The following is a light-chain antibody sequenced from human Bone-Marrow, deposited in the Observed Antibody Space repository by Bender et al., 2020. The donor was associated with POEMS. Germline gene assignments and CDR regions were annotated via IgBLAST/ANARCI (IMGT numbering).Light chain of an antibody. CDR1: SSDVGSYNL. CDR2: DVS. J-gene: IGLJ2*01. CDR3: SSLARGDTVV. Sequence: QSALTQPASVSGSPGQSITISCTGTSSDVGSYNLVSWYQQHPDKAPKVMIYDVSNRPSGVSNRFSGSKSGNTASLTISGLQAEDEGDYYCSSLARGDTVVFGGGTRLTVL. V-gene: IGLV2-14*02.